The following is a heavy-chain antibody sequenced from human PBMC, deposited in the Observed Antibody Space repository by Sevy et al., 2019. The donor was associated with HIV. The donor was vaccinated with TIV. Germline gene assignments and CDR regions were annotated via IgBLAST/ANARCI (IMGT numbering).Heavy chain of an antibody. CDR1: GFTFSNYG. CDR2: IWHDGSNK. CDR3: ARGGDFNDRSAKRDFDY. D-gene: IGHD3-22*01. J-gene: IGHJ4*02. Sequence: GGSLRLSCAASGFTFSNYGMHWVRQAPGKGLEWVAVIWHDGSNKYYADSVKGRFTISRDNSKNTLYLQMNSLRVEDTAVYFCARGGDFNDRSAKRDFDYWGQGTLVTVSS. V-gene: IGHV3-33*01.